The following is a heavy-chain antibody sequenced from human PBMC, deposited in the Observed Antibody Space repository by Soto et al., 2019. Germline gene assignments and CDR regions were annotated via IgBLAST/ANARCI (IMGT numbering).Heavy chain of an antibody. CDR1: GVSISSTSYN. CDR2: LDYSGTA. J-gene: IGHJ1*01. CDR3: VRGYCTTSPCSGDFQF. Sequence: SETLSLTCNVSGVSISSTSYNWGWIRQPPGKGLEWIGTLDYSGTAHYNPSLKSRINISADPSKNQVSLTLTSVTAADTAVDFSVRGYCTTSPCSGDFQFWGQGTLVTVSS. D-gene: IGHD2-15*01. V-gene: IGHV4-39*07.